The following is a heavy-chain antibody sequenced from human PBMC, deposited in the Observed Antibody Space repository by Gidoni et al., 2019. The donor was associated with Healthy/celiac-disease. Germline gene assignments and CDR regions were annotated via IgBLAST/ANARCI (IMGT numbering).Heavy chain of an antibody. CDR1: GGSISSGDYY. D-gene: IGHD2-21*02. J-gene: IGHJ4*02. V-gene: IGHV4-30-4*08. CDR3: ARESIVVVTAQYAPLYYFDY. CDR2: IYYSGST. Sequence: QVQLQESGPGLVKPSQTLSLTCTVSGGSISSGDYYWSWIRQPPGKGLEWIGYIYYSGSTYYNPSLKSRVTISVDTSKNQFSLKLSSVTAADTAVYYCARESIVVVTAQYAPLYYFDYWGQGTLVTVSS.